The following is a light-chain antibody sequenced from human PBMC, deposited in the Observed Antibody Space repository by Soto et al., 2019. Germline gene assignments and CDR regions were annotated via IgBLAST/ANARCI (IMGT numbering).Light chain of an antibody. CDR3: QHSGDFRWT. J-gene: IGKJ1*01. CDR2: DTS. Sequence: EIVMTQSPATLSVSPGGRATLSCRASQNIGNKLAWYQHKPGQAPRVLIYDTSTRAAGIPARFSGSGSETNFTLAISRLEPEDFAVYYCQHSGDFRWTFGQGTKVEVK. V-gene: IGKV3-15*01. CDR1: QNIGNK.